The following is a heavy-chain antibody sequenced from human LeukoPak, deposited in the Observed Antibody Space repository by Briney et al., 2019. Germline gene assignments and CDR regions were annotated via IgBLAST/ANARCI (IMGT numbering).Heavy chain of an antibody. Sequence: SETLSLTCTVSGGSISSYYWSWIRQPPGKGLEWIGYIYYSGSTNYNSSLKSRVTISVDTSKNQFSLKLSSVTAVDTAVYYCATSSAAGTYYFDYWGQGTLVTVSS. CDR3: ATSSAAGTYYFDY. D-gene: IGHD6-13*01. CDR1: GGSISSYY. CDR2: IYYSGST. J-gene: IGHJ4*02. V-gene: IGHV4-59*01.